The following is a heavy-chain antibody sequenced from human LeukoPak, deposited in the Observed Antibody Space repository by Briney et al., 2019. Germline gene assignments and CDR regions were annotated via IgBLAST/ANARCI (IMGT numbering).Heavy chain of an antibody. D-gene: IGHD2-8*02. J-gene: IGHJ3*02. Sequence: GESLKISCKGSGHSFTNYWIGWVRHMPGKGLEWMGIIYPGYSDTRYSPSFPGQVTISVDKSISTAYLQWSSLKASDTAMYYCARHIGLVAPDGFDIWGQGTMVTVSS. CDR3: ARHIGLVAPDGFDI. CDR2: IYPGYSDT. CDR1: GHSFTNYW. V-gene: IGHV5-51*01.